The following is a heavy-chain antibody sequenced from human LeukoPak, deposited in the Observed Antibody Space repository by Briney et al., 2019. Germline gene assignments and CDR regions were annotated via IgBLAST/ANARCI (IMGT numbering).Heavy chain of an antibody. Sequence: GESLKISCKGSGYSFTSYWIGWVRQMPGKGLEWMGIIYPGDSDTRYSPSFQGQVTISADKSISTAYLQWSSLKASDTAMYYCARQTIFGVVPAHFDYWGQGTLVTVSS. V-gene: IGHV5-51*01. CDR1: GYSFTSYW. J-gene: IGHJ4*02. CDR2: IYPGDSDT. D-gene: IGHD3-3*01. CDR3: ARQTIFGVVPAHFDY.